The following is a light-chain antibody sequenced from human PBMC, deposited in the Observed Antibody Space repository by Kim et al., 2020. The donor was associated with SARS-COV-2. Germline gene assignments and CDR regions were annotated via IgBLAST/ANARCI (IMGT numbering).Light chain of an antibody. J-gene: IGLJ3*02. CDR2: ATT. CDR1: TGAVTSGHY. Sequence: TLTCXYSTGAVTSGHYLWWLXPKPAQAPRTLIYATTNKHTWTPARFSGSLLGGKVALTLSGAQAXDEADYYCLLFESGARVFGGGTQLTVL. CDR3: LLFESGARV. V-gene: IGLV7-46*01.